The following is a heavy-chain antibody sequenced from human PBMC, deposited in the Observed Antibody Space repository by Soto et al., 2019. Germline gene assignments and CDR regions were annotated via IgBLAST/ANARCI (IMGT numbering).Heavy chain of an antibody. CDR1: GYSFTSYW. CDR3: ARVGWYSSSWFNYYYGMDV. V-gene: IGHV5-51*01. Sequence: PGESLKISCKGSGYSFTSYWIGWVRQMPGKGLEWMGIIYPGDSDTRYSPSFQGQVTISADKSISTAYLQWSSLKASDTAMYYCARVGWYSSSWFNYYYGMDVWGQGTTVTV. D-gene: IGHD6-13*01. J-gene: IGHJ6*02. CDR2: IYPGDSDT.